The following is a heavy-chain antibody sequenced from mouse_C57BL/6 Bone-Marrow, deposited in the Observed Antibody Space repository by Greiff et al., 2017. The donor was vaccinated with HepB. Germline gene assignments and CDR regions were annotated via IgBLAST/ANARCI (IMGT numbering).Heavy chain of an antibody. V-gene: IGHV5-15*01. CDR2: ISNLAYSI. J-gene: IGHJ1*03. CDR1: GFTFSDYG. D-gene: IGHD1-1*01. CDR3: ARKGDYYGSSYWYFDV. Sequence: EVKLVESGGGLVQPGGSLKLSCAASGFTFSDYGMAWVRQAPRKGPEWVAFISNLAYSIYYADTVTGRFTISRENAKNTLYLEMSSLMSEDTAMYYCARKGDYYGSSYWYFDVWGTGTTVTVSS.